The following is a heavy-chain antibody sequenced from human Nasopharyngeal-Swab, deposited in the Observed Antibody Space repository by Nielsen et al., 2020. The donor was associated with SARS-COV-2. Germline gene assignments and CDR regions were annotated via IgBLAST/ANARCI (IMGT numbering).Heavy chain of an antibody. V-gene: IGHV6-1*01. Sequence: SQTLSLTCAISGDSVSSSSAAWNWIRQSPSRGLDALGRTYYRSKWYNDYAVSVKSRITINPDTSKNQFSLHLNSVTPEDTAVYYCARARGAYGNYYYYYYTDVWGKGTTVTVSS. J-gene: IGHJ6*03. CDR1: GDSVSSSSAA. CDR3: ARARGAYGNYYYYYYTDV. D-gene: IGHD4-11*01. CDR2: TYYRSKWYN.